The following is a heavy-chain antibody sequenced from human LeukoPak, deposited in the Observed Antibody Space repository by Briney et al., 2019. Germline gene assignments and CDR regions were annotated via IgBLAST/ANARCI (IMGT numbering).Heavy chain of an antibody. V-gene: IGHV3-30*04. Sequence: GISLRLSCAASGFTFSSYAMHWVRQAPGKGLEWGAVISYVGSNKYYADSVKGRFTISRDNSKNTLYLQMTSLRAEDTAVYYCARDGGDIVVVPAADYYYYGMDVWGKGTTVTVSS. CDR3: ARDGGDIVVVPAADYYYYGMDV. D-gene: IGHD2-2*01. CDR2: ISYVGSNK. J-gene: IGHJ6*04. CDR1: GFTFSSYA.